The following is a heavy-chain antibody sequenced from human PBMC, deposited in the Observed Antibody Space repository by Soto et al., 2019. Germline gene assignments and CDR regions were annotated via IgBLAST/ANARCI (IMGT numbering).Heavy chain of an antibody. CDR3: AFNYYDDSGSPQ. D-gene: IGHD3-22*01. CDR2: IIAIFGTA. V-gene: IGHV1-69*12. J-gene: IGHJ4*02. Sequence: QVQLVQSGAEVKKPVSSVKVSCKASGGTFTSYGLNWVRQAPGQGLGWMGGIIAIFGTAKNAQKLQGRLTTTADASSRTAYMELSSLRYEDTVVYYCAFNYYDDSGSPQWGPGAPVTVSS. CDR1: GGTFTSYG.